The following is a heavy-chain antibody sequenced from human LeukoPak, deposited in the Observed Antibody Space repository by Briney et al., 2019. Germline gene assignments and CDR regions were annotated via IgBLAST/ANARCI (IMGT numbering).Heavy chain of an antibody. D-gene: IGHD3-9*01. J-gene: IGHJ5*02. CDR3: ARQLLRYFDWSHQGWFDP. V-gene: IGHV4-39*01. CDR2: IYYSGST. CDR1: GGSISSSSSY. Sequence: SETLSLTCSVSGGSISSSSSYWGWIRQPPGKVLEWIGSIYYSGSTYYNPSLKSRVTISVDTSKNQFSLKLSSVTAADTAVYYCARQLLRYFDWSHQGWFDPWGQGTLVTVSS.